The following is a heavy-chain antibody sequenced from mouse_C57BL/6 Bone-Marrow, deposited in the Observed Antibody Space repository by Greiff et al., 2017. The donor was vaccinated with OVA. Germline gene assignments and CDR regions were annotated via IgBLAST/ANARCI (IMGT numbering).Heavy chain of an antibody. D-gene: IGHD1-1*01. CDR3: ARIAPSYYYGPAWFAY. CDR1: GFSLSTFGMG. Sequence: QVQLQQSGPGILQPSQTLSLTCSFSGFSLSTFGMGVGWIRQPSGKGLEWLAHIWWDDDKYYNPALKSRLTISKDTSKNQVFLKIANVDTADTATYYCARIAPSYYYGPAWFAYWGQGTLVTVSA. J-gene: IGHJ3*01. CDR2: IWWDDDK. V-gene: IGHV8-8*01.